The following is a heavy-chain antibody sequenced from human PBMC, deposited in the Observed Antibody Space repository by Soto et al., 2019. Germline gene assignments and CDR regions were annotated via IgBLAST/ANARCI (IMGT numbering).Heavy chain of an antibody. CDR3: AGSSDDGRDS. J-gene: IGHJ4*02. Sequence: EVQLVESGGGLVKPGGSLRLSCAASGFTLSSYSMNWVRQAPGKGLEWVSSISSSSNYIYYVESVKGRFTISRDNAKNSLYLQMNSLRAEDTAVYYCAGSSDDGRDSWGQGTRVTVSS. CDR1: GFTLSSYS. CDR2: ISSSSNYI. D-gene: IGHD1-26*01. V-gene: IGHV3-21*01.